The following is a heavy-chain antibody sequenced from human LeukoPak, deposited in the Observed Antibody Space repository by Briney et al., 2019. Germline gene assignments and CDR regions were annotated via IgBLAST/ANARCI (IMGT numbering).Heavy chain of an antibody. CDR3: AKAVLRGVGYYYYGMDV. CDR1: GFTFSRYA. CDR2: ISYDGSNK. V-gene: IGHV3-30-3*01. J-gene: IGHJ6*02. D-gene: IGHD1-26*01. Sequence: PGGSLRLSCAASGFTFSRYAMQWVRQAPGKGLEWVAVISYDGSNKYYADSVKGRFTISRDNSKNTLYLQMNSLRAEDTAVYYCAKAVLRGVGYYYYGMDVWGQGTTVTVSS.